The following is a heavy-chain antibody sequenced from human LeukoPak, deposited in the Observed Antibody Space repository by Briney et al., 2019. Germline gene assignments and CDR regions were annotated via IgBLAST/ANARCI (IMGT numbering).Heavy chain of an antibody. J-gene: IGHJ5*02. V-gene: IGHV3-64*02. CDR2: ISGSGEGT. D-gene: IGHD3-10*01. CDR3: ARQKGSGPYWFDH. Sequence: PGGSLRLSCAASGFTFSGYSMHWVRQSPGKGLEYVSYISGSGEGTDYADSVKGRFTISRDNSKTTLYLQMGSLRAENMAVYYCARQKGSGPYWFDHWGQGTLVTVSS. CDR1: GFTFSGYS.